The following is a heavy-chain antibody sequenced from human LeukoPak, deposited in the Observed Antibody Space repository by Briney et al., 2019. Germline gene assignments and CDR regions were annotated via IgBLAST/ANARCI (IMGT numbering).Heavy chain of an antibody. CDR3: AKGTRGSYGMDV. CDR1: GFTFNNYS. CDR2: ISGSGGST. V-gene: IGHV3-23*01. D-gene: IGHD1-1*01. Sequence: GGSLRLSCAASGFTFNNYSMNWVRQAPGKGLEWVSAISGSGGSTYYADSVKGRFTISRDNSKNTLYLQMNSLRAEDTAVYYCAKGTRGSYGMDVWGQGTTVTASS. J-gene: IGHJ6*02.